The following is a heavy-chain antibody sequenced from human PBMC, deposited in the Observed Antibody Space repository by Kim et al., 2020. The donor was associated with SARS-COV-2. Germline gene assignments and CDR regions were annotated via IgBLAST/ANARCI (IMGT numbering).Heavy chain of an antibody. V-gene: IGHV3-20*04. Sequence: GGSLRLSCKVSGFIFDDYVMSWVRQAPGRGLEWISIINWNGVSSTYADSVKGRFRISRDNAENSLYLQMESLRADDTALYYCARNSLLKPHYYFDLWGRGTLVTVSS. CDR3: ARNSLLKPHYYFDL. J-gene: IGHJ2*01. CDR1: GFIFDDYV. D-gene: IGHD1-26*01. CDR2: INWNGVSS.